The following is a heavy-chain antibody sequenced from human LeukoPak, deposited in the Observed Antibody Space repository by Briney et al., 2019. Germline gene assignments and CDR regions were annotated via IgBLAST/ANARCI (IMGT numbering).Heavy chain of an antibody. Sequence: GGSLRLSCAASGFIVSSKYMSWVRQAPGKGPEWVSVIYSGGSTHYADSVKGRFTISRDNSKNMLYLQMNSLRAEDTAVYYCAGGPKQQLLWGRASNGFDPWGQGTLVTVSS. CDR1: GFIVSSKY. CDR3: AGGPKQQLLWGRASNGFDP. V-gene: IGHV3-66*01. CDR2: IYSGGST. J-gene: IGHJ5*02. D-gene: IGHD2-2*01.